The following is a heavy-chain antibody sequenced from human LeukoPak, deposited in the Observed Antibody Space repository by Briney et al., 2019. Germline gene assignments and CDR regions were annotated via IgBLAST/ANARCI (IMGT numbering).Heavy chain of an antibody. Sequence: GGSLRLSCAASGFTFSSYGMHWVRQAPGKGLEWVAVISYDGSNKYYADSVKGRFTISRDNSKNTLYLQMNSLRAEDTAVYYCASVLGYCTNGVCSGVDYWGQGTLVTVSS. CDR3: ASVLGYCTNGVCSGVDY. V-gene: IGHV3-30*03. CDR2: ISYDGSNK. D-gene: IGHD2-8*01. CDR1: GFTFSSYG. J-gene: IGHJ4*02.